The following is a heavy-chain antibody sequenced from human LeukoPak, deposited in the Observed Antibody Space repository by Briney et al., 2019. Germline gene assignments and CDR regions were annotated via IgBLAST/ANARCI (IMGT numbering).Heavy chain of an antibody. V-gene: IGHV3-74*01. CDR2: INSDGSGT. CDR3: ARAQNYFFDY. J-gene: IGHJ4*02. D-gene: IGHD1-7*01. CDR1: GFTFSSYW. Sequence: GSLRLSCAASGFTFSSYWMHWVRQAPGKGLVWVSRINSDGSGTSYADSVKGRFTISRNNAKNTLYLQMNSLRAEDTAMYYCARAQNYFFDYWGQGTLVTVSS.